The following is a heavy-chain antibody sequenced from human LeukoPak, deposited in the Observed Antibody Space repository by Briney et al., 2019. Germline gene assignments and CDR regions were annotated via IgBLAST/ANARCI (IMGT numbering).Heavy chain of an antibody. Sequence: SETLSLTCTVSGGSISSYYWSWIRQPPGKGLEWIGYIYYSGSTNCNPSLKSRVTISVDTSKNQFSLKLSSVTAADTAVYYCARGKLGATDYWGQGTLVTVSS. J-gene: IGHJ4*02. D-gene: IGHD1-26*01. V-gene: IGHV4-59*01. CDR2: IYYSGST. CDR3: ARGKLGATDY. CDR1: GGSISSYY.